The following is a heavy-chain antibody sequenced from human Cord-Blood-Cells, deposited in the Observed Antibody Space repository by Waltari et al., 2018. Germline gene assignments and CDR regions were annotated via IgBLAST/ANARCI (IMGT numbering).Heavy chain of an antibody. D-gene: IGHD3-10*01. CDR3: AGLLWFGLDY. Sequence: QLQLQESGPGLVKPSETLSLTCTVSGGSISSSSYYWGWIRQPPGKGLEWIGSIYYSGSTYYNPSLTSRVTISVDTSKNQFSLKLGSVTAADTAVYYCAGLLWFGLDYWGQGTLVTVSS. V-gene: IGHV4-39*01. CDR2: IYYSGST. CDR1: GGSISSSSYY. J-gene: IGHJ4*02.